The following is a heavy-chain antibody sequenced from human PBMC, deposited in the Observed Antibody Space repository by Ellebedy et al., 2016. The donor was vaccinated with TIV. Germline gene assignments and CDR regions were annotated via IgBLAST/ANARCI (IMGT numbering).Heavy chain of an antibody. CDR1: GFTFSSYN. V-gene: IGHV3-21*01. J-gene: IGHJ4*02. Sequence: GESLKISCAASGFTFSSYNMIWVRQAPGKGLEWVSPITTTSRFIYNADSLKGRFTVSRDNARKSLYLHMSSVRAEDTAVYYCARVLGPAAISWGQGTLVTVSS. CDR3: ARVLGPAAIS. CDR2: ITTTSRFI. D-gene: IGHD2-2*02.